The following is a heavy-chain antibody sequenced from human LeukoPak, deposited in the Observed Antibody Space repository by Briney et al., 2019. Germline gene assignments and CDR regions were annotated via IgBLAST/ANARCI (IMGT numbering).Heavy chain of an antibody. J-gene: IGHJ4*02. D-gene: IGHD6-19*01. CDR3: ARGYSSGWYNY. CDR2: INHSGST. CDR1: GGSFSGYY. V-gene: IGHV4-34*01. Sequence: KPSETLSLTSAVYGGSFSGYYSSWIRPPPGRGLEWIGEINHSGSTNYNPSLKRRVTISVDTSKNQFSLKLSSVTAADTAVYYCARGYSSGWYNYWGQGTLVTVSS.